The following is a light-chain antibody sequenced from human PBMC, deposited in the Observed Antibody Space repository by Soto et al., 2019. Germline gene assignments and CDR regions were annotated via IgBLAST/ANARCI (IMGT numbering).Light chain of an antibody. CDR3: LQYNSYPWT. J-gene: IGKJ1*01. CDR1: QSVSTW. CDR2: RTS. V-gene: IGKV1-5*03. Sequence: DIQMTQSPSTLSASVGDRVTITCRASQSVSTWLAWYQQEPGKAPKLLIYRTSFLESGVPSRFSGSGSGTEFTLAISSLQPDDSATYYCLQYNSYPWTFGQGTKVEIK.